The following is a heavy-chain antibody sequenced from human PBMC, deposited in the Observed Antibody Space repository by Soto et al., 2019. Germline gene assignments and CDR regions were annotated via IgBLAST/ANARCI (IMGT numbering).Heavy chain of an antibody. J-gene: IGHJ3*02. CDR3: AAGSLRNGYSGLDAFDI. CDR1: GFTFTSSA. Sequence: QTQLVQSGPEVKKPGTSVKVSCKASGFTFTSSAVQWVRQARGQRLEWIGWIVVGSGNTNYAQKFQERVTITRDMSTSTAYMELSSLRSEDTAVYYCAAGSLRNGYSGLDAFDIWGQGTMVTVSS. CDR2: IVVGSGNT. D-gene: IGHD3-22*01. V-gene: IGHV1-58*01.